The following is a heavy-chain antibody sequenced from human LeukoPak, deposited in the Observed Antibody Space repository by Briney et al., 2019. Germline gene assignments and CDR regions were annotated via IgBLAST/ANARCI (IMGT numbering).Heavy chain of an antibody. CDR1: GYTFTTSG. Sequence: GASVTVSCKASGYTFTTSGISWLRQAPGQGLEWMGWISAYNGYTNYAQKFQDRVTLTTDTPTSTAYMELRSLRSDDTAVYYCAKDGLWVPDGFNIWGQGTMVTVSS. CDR2: ISAYNGYT. V-gene: IGHV1-18*01. CDR3: AKDGLWVPDGFNI. J-gene: IGHJ3*02. D-gene: IGHD3-16*01.